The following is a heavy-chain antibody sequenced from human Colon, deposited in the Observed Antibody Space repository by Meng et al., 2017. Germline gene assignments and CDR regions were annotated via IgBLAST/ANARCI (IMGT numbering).Heavy chain of an antibody. D-gene: IGHD1-14*01. CDR1: GFTFSTYW. Sequence: GESLKISCAASGFTFSTYWMTWVRQAPGKGLEFVANIKEDGSEKNYVDSVKGRFTISRDNAKNSLYLLMNSLKAEDTAVYFCARAPEFSSFDYWGQGTLVTVSS. V-gene: IGHV3-7*01. CDR2: IKEDGSEK. J-gene: IGHJ4*02. CDR3: ARAPEFSSFDY.